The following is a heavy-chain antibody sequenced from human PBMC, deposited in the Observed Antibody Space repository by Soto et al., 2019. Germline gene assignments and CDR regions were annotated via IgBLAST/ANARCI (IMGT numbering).Heavy chain of an antibody. V-gene: IGHV1-69*12. CDR2: IIPIFGTA. Sequence: QVQLVQSGAEVKKPGSSVKVSCKASGGTFSSYAISWVRQAPEQGLEWMGGIIPIFGTANYAQKFQGRVTITADESTSTAYMELISLRSEDTAVYYCASSVAKYYYYGMDVWGQGTTVTVSS. D-gene: IGHD5-12*01. J-gene: IGHJ6*02. CDR3: ASSVAKYYYYGMDV. CDR1: GGTFSSYA.